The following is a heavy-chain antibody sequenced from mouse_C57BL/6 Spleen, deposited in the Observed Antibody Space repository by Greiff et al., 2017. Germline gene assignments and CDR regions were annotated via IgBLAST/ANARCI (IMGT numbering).Heavy chain of an antibody. CDR3: AREPSMVTTLDY. CDR1: GYAFSSYW. Sequence: QVQLKQSGAELVKPGASVKISCKASGYAFSSYWMNWVKQRPGKGLEWIGQIYPGDGDTNYNGKFKGKATLTADKSSSTAYMQLSSLTSEDSAVXFCAREPSMVTTLDYWGQGTTLTVSS. D-gene: IGHD2-2*01. J-gene: IGHJ2*01. CDR2: IYPGDGDT. V-gene: IGHV1-80*01.